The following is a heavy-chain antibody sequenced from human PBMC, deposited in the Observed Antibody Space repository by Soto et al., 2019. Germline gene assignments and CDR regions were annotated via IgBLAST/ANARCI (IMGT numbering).Heavy chain of an antibody. CDR1: GYTFTGYY. Sequence: GASVKVSCKASGYTFTGYYMHWVRQAPGQGLEWMGWINPNSGGTNYAQKFQGWVTMTRDTSISTAYMELSRLRSDDTAVYYCARGGYSMRRPQGRYGTWFDPWGQGTLVTVSS. J-gene: IGHJ5*02. CDR2: INPNSGGT. CDR3: ARGGYSMRRPQGRYGTWFDP. D-gene: IGHD6-13*01. V-gene: IGHV1-2*04.